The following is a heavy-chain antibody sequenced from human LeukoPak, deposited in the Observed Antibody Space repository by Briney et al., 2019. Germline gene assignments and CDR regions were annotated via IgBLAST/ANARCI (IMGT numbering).Heavy chain of an antibody. CDR3: AREGIQLWLRYFDY. V-gene: IGHV3-7*01. CDR1: GFTFSSYA. Sequence: PGGSLRLSCAASGFTFSSYAMSWVRQAPGKGLEWVANIKQDGSEKYYVDSVKGRFTISRDNAKNSLYLQMNSLRAEDTAVYYCAREGIQLWLRYFDYWGQGTLVTVSS. J-gene: IGHJ4*02. D-gene: IGHD5-18*01. CDR2: IKQDGSEK.